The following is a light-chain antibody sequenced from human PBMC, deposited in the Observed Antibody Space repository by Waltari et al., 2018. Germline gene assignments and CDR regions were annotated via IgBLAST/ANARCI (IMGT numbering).Light chain of an antibody. V-gene: IGLV2-14*03. J-gene: IGLJ3*02. Sequence: QSALTQPASVSGSPGQSITIDCAGTSSDIGGYNYVAWYQQHPGRVPKLLICDVDNRPSGISDRVSGSKSGNTASLTISGLQAEDEADYFCSSYTDSRTGVFGGGTKLTVL. CDR1: SSDIGGYNY. CDR3: SSYTDSRTGV. CDR2: DVD.